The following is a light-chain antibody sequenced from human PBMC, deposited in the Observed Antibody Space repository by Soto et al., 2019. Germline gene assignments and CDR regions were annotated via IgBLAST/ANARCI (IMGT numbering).Light chain of an antibody. CDR2: WAS. J-gene: IGKJ2*01. V-gene: IGKV2-28*01. CDR3: MRDPQTPPYT. CDR1: QSLLKSSGHTH. Sequence: DIVMTQVPLSLSVSPGEPASISCRSSQSLLKSSGHTHLDWYLQKPGQSPQLLIYWASNRASGVPDKFSGSGSGKEFTLKISRVEAEYVGVYYCMRDPQTPPYTFGQGTKLEIK.